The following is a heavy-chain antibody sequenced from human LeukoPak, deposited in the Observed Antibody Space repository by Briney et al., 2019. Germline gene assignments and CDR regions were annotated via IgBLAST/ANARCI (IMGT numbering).Heavy chain of an antibody. Sequence: SETLSLTCTVSGGSINIYWSWIRQPTGKGLEWIGFIYTTGSTNYNPSLKSRVTISVDTSRNQFSLKLTSVTAADTAVYYCARWGLSGDYSYLDYWGQGTLVTVSS. CDR2: IYTTGST. J-gene: IGHJ4*02. D-gene: IGHD1-26*01. CDR3: ARWGLSGDYSYLDY. CDR1: GGSINIY. V-gene: IGHV4-4*09.